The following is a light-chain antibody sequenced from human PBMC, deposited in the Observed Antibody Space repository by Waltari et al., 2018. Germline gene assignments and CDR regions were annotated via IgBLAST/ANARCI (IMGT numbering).Light chain of an antibody. J-gene: IGLJ3*02. CDR1: SGHSSNL. Sequence: QLVLTQSPSASASLGASVKLTCTLSSGHSSNLIAWLQQQPEKGPRYLMKVNRDGSHSKGDEIPDRFSGSSSGAERYLTISTVQSEDEADYYCQTGGHGTWVFGGGTKLTVL. CDR2: VNRDGSH. V-gene: IGLV4-69*01. CDR3: QTGGHGTWV.